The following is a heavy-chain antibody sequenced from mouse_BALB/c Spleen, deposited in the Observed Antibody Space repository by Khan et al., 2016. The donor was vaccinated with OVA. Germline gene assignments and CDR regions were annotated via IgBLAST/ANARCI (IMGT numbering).Heavy chain of an antibody. CDR3: ARSTYKYAVAY. J-gene: IGHJ3*01. CDR2: MIYSGYT. V-gene: IGHV3-8*02. CDR1: GDSITSGF. Sequence: EVQLQESGPSLVQPSQTLSLTCSVTGDSITSGFWSWIRKFPGNKLEYMGYMIYSGYTYYNPSLKGRFSITRHTSKNQYYLQLNSVTTEDTATYYCARSTYKYAVAYWGQGTLVTVSA. D-gene: IGHD1-3*01.